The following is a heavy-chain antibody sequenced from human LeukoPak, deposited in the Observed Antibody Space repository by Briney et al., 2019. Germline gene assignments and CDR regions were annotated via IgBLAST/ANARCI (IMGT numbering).Heavy chain of an antibody. CDR2: INHSGST. Sequence: SETLSLTCAVYGGSFSGYFWSWIRQPPGKGLEWIGEINHSGSTNYNPSLKSRVTISVDTSKNQFSLKLSSVTAPDTAVYYCADASSFGLIGGGTSKGFDFGGQGKRVPVSS. CDR1: GGSFSGYF. V-gene: IGHV4-34*01. J-gene: IGHJ3*01. CDR3: ADASSFGLIGGGTSKGFDF. D-gene: IGHD1-26*01.